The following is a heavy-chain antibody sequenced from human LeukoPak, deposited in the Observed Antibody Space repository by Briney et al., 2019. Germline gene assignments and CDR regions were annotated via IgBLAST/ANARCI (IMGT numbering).Heavy chain of an antibody. CDR3: ARPSSGYYYGAHDAFDI. CDR2: IIPILGIA. J-gene: IGHJ3*02. Sequence: SVKVSCKASGGTFSSYAISWVRQAPGQGLEWMGRIIPILGIANYAQKFQGRVTITADKSTSTAYMELSSLRAEDTAVYYCARPSSGYYYGAHDAFDIWGQGTMVTVSS. CDR1: GGTFSSYA. V-gene: IGHV1-69*04. D-gene: IGHD3-22*01.